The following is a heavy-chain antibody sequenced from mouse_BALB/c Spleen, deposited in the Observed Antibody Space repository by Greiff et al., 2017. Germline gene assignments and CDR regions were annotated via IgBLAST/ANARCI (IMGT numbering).Heavy chain of an antibody. CDR2: ISSGSSTI. Sequence: VQLKESGGGLVQPGGSRKLSCAASGFTFSSFGMHWVRQAPEKGLEWVAYISSGSSTIYYADTVKGRFTISRDNPKNTLFLQMTSLRSEDTAMYYCAREGGLGPHYYAMDYWGQGTSVTVSS. V-gene: IGHV5-17*02. CDR3: AREGGLGPHYYAMDY. CDR1: GFTFSSFG. D-gene: IGHD1-1*02. J-gene: IGHJ4*01.